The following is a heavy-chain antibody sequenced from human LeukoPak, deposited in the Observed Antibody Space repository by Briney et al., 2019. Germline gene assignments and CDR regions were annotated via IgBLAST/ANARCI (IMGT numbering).Heavy chain of an antibody. J-gene: IGHJ3*02. CDR1: GGSFSGYY. D-gene: IGHD4-17*01. CDR2: INHSGST. CDR3: ARPTYGDYVYGDAFDI. Sequence: SETLSLTCAVYGGSFSGYYWSWIRQPPGKGLEWIGEINHSGSTNYNPSLKSRVTISVDTSKNQFSLKLSAVTAADTAVYYCARPTYGDYVYGDAFDIWGQGTMVTVSS. V-gene: IGHV4-34*01.